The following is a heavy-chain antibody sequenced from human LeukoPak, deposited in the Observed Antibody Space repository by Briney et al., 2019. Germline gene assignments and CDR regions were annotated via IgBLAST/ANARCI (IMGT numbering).Heavy chain of an antibody. CDR3: AGGKMATINAFDI. Sequence: SETLSLTCTVSGGSISSYYRSWIRQPPGKGLEWIGYIYYSGSTNYNPSLKSRVTISVDTSKNQFSLKLSSVTAADTAVYYCAGGKMATINAFDIWGQGTMVTVSS. CDR1: GGSISSYY. V-gene: IGHV4-59*01. J-gene: IGHJ3*02. D-gene: IGHD5-24*01. CDR2: IYYSGST.